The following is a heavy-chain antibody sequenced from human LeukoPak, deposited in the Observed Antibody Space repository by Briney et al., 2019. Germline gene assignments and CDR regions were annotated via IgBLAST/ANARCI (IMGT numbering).Heavy chain of an antibody. CDR2: ISGSGGST. Sequence: GGSLRLSCAASGFTFSNYAMTWVRQTPGKGLEWVSAISGSGGSTYYADSVKGRFTISRDNSKNTLYLQMNSLRAEDTAVYYCAKSDYDFWSGSLWGQGTLVTVSS. CDR3: AKSDYDFWSGSL. V-gene: IGHV3-23*01. D-gene: IGHD3-3*01. J-gene: IGHJ4*02. CDR1: GFTFSNYA.